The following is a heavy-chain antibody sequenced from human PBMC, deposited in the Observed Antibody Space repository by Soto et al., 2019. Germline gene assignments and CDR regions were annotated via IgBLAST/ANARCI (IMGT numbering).Heavy chain of an antibody. CDR1: GFTFSSYG. CDR3: ARDDGIAARPGHRPIDP. V-gene: IGHV3-33*01. Sequence: GGSLRLSCAASGFTFSSYGMHWVRQAPGKGLEWVAVIWYDGSNKYYADSVKGRFTISRDNSKNTLYLQMNSLRAEDTAVYYCARDDGIAARPGHRPIDPWGQGTLVTVSS. D-gene: IGHD6-6*01. CDR2: IWYDGSNK. J-gene: IGHJ5*02.